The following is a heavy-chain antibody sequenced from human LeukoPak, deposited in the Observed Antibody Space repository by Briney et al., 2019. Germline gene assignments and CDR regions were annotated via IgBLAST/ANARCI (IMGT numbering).Heavy chain of an antibody. CDR1: GFTFSNFG. D-gene: IGHD3-10*01. CDR3: AKGAITMVRGVLDY. J-gene: IGHJ4*02. CDR2: ISDSGDST. Sequence: PGGSLRLSCAASGFTFSNFGISWVRQAPGKGLEWVSAISDSGDSTYYADSVKGRFTVSRDNSKNTLYLQMNSLRAEDTAVYYCAKGAITMVRGVLDYWGQGTLVTVSS. V-gene: IGHV3-23*01.